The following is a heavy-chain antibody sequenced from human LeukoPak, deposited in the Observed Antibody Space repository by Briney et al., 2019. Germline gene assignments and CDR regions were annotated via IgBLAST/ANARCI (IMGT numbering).Heavy chain of an antibody. CDR3: ARLPVTMVRGVIMSYYYYYMDV. CDR2: INHSGST. Sequence: SETLSLTCAAYGGSFSGYYWSWIRQPPGKGLEWIGEINHSGSTNYNPSLKSRVTISVDTSKNQFSLKLSSVTAADTAVYYCARLPVTMVRGVIMSYYYYYMDVWGKGTTVTVSS. CDR1: GGSFSGYY. J-gene: IGHJ6*03. D-gene: IGHD3-10*01. V-gene: IGHV4-34*01.